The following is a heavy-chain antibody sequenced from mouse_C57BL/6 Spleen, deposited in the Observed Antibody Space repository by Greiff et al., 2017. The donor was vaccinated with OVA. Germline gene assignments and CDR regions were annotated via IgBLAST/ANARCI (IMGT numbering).Heavy chain of an antibody. CDR3: ARYATGFAY. V-gene: IGHV8-12*01. Sequence: QVTLKESGPGILQSSQTLSLTCSFSGFSLSTSGMGVSWIRQPSGKGLEWLAHIYWDDDKRYNPSLKSRLTNSKDTSRNQVFLKITSVDTADTATYYCARYATGFAYWGQGTLVTVSA. CDR1: GFSLSTSGMG. J-gene: IGHJ3*01. D-gene: IGHD1-1*01. CDR2: IYWDDDK.